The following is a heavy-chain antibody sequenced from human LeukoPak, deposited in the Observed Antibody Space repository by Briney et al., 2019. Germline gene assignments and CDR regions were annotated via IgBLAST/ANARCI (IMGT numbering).Heavy chain of an antibody. CDR1: GFTFNNYG. Sequence: PGGSLRLSCAASGFTFNNYGMHWVRQAPGKGLEWLAFIRYDGSNTYYADSVKGRFTVSRDDSKNTLYLQMNSLRGDDTAVYYCAKDGTSYYCIYYWGQGTLVTVSS. J-gene: IGHJ4*02. CDR2: IRYDGSNT. CDR3: AKDGTSYYCIYY. D-gene: IGHD3-22*01. V-gene: IGHV3-30*02.